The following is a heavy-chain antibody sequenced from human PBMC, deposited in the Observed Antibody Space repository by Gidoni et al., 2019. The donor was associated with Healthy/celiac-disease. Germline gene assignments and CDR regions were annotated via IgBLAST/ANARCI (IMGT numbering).Heavy chain of an antibody. CDR3: AKGGSKWLTPFDY. V-gene: IGHV3-23*01. D-gene: IGHD3-22*01. Sequence: EVQLLESGGGLVQHGGSLRLSCAASGFTFSSYAMSWVRQAPGKGLEWVSAISGSGGSTYYADSVKGRFTISRDNSKNTLYLQMNSLRAEDTAVYYCAKGGSKWLTPFDYWGQGTLVTVSS. CDR2: ISGSGGST. CDR1: GFTFSSYA. J-gene: IGHJ4*02.